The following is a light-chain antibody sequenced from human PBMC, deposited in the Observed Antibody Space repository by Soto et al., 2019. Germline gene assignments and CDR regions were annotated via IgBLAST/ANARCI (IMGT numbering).Light chain of an antibody. CDR3: QQFGSSPGFT. CDR2: GAS. J-gene: IGKJ3*01. Sequence: EIVLTQSPGTLSLSPGERATLSCRASQSINSRYLAWYQQTPGQAPRLLIYGASSRATGIPDRFSGSGSGTDFTLTISIREPEDFAVYYCQQFGSSPGFTFGPGTKVDIK. CDR1: QSINSRY. V-gene: IGKV3-20*01.